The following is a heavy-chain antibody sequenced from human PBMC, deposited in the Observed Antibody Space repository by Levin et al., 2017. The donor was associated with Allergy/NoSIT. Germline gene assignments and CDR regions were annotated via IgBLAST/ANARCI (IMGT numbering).Heavy chain of an antibody. J-gene: IGHJ4*02. CDR1: GFNFSGHA. Sequence: GGSLRLSCAASGFNFSGHAMSWVRQAPGKGLEWVSGISGDGGTTFYADSVKGRFTFSRDNSKYTLYLQMSSLRAEDTAVYYCVKDRPGYPIDYWGQGTLITVSS. CDR2: ISGDGGTT. V-gene: IGHV3-23*01. CDR3: VKDRPGYPIDY. D-gene: IGHD1-1*01.